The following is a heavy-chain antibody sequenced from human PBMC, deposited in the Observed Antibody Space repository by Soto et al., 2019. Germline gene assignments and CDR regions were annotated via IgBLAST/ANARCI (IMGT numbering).Heavy chain of an antibody. D-gene: IGHD3-3*01. V-gene: IGHV4-59*01. CDR3: ARFPLYYDFWSGSPHGMDV. CDR2: IYYSGST. Sequence: PSETLSLTCTVSGGSISSYYWSWIRQPPGKGLEWIGYIYYSGSTNYNPSLKSRVTISVDTSKNQFSLKLSSVTAADTAVYYCARFPLYYDFWSGSPHGMDVWGQGTTVTVPS. CDR1: GGSISSYY. J-gene: IGHJ6*02.